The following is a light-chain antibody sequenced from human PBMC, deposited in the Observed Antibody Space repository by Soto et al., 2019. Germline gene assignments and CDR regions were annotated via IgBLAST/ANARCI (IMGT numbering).Light chain of an antibody. V-gene: IGLV2-23*02. Sequence: LTQPASVSGSPGQSITISCTGTDNDIGTYNLVSWYQQCPGTAPKVIIFDVSSRPSGVSSRFSGSKSGNTASLTISALQAEDEADYYCCSYGGSRPYVFGTGTKVTVL. J-gene: IGLJ1*01. CDR2: DVS. CDR3: CSYGGSRPYV. CDR1: DNDIGTYNL.